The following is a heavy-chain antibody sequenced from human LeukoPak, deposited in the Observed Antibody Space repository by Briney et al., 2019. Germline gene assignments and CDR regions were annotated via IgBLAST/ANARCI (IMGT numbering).Heavy chain of an antibody. D-gene: IGHD5-12*01. V-gene: IGHV4-34*01. CDR2: INHSGST. CDR3: ARGKVATIRKNWFDP. CDR1: GGSFSGYY. J-gene: IGHJ5*02. Sequence: SETLSFTCAVYGGSFSGYYWSWIRQPPGKGLEWIGEINHSGSTNYNPSLKSRVTISVDTSKNQFSLKLSSVTAADTAVYYCARGKVATIRKNWFDPWGQGTLVTVSS.